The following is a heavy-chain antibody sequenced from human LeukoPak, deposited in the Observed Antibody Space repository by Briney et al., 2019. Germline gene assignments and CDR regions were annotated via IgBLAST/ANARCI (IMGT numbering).Heavy chain of an antibody. J-gene: IGHJ4*02. V-gene: IGHV3-23*01. Sequence: PGGSLRLSCAASGFTFSSSAMSWVRQAPGKGLEWVSTISGSGSGIYYADSVKGRFTISRDNSKNMVHLQMNSLRAEDTAVYYCAKGIYSDYRRGFDYWGQGTLVTVSS. CDR1: GFTFSSSA. CDR2: ISGSGSGI. D-gene: IGHD4-11*01. CDR3: AKGIYSDYRRGFDY.